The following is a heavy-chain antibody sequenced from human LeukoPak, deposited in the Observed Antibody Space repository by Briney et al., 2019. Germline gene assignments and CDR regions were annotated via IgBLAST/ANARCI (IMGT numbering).Heavy chain of an antibody. Sequence: PGGSLRLSCAASGFTFSSYGMHWVRKAPGKGLEWVSVIYSGGSTYYADSVKGRFTISRDNSKNTLYLQMNSLRAEDTAVYYCARSGNSGYSYYFDYWGQGTLVTVSS. CDR1: GFTFSSYG. J-gene: IGHJ4*02. V-gene: IGHV3-66*02. CDR3: ARSGNSGYSYYFDY. CDR2: IYSGGST. D-gene: IGHD3-22*01.